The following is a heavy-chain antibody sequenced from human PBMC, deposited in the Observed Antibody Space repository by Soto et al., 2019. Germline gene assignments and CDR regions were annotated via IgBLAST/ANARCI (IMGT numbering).Heavy chain of an antibody. V-gene: IGHV1-2*04. J-gene: IGHJ4*02. CDR3: ARGGYFHWERRRFDY. CDR2: INPNSGGT. Sequence: ASVKVCCKASGYTFTGYYMHWVRQAPGQGLEWMGWINPNSGGTNYAQKFQGWVTMTRDTSISTAYMELSRLRSDDTAVYYCARGGYFHWERRRFDYWGQGTLVTVSS. CDR1: GYTFTGYY. D-gene: IGHD3-9*01.